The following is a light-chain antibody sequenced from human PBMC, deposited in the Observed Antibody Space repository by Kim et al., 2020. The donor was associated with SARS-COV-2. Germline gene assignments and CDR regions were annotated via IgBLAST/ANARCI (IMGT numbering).Light chain of an antibody. V-gene: IGLV1-47*02. J-gene: IGLJ3*02. Sequence: GRTVIISCAGSSTNIGGHYVFWYHQLPGTAPNLLIYDDNQRPSGVPDRFSGSKSGSSTALAISGLRYEDEADYYCAAWDGSLSTWVFGGGTQLTVL. CDR2: DDN. CDR1: STNIGGHY. CDR3: AAWDGSLSTWV.